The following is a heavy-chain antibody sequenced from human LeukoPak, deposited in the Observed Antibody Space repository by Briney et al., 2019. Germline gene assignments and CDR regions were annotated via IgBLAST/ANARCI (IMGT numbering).Heavy chain of an antibody. J-gene: IGHJ6*02. D-gene: IGHD3-22*01. V-gene: IGHV3-33*01. CDR3: ARRYDSSGYYPHYYYYYGMDV. Sequence: GGSLRLSCAASGFTFSSYGMHWVRQAPGKRLEWVAVIWYDGSNKYYADSVKGRFTISRDNSKNTLYLQMNSLRAEDTAVYYCARRYDSSGYYPHYYYYYGMDVWGQGTTVTVSS. CDR2: IWYDGSNK. CDR1: GFTFSSYG.